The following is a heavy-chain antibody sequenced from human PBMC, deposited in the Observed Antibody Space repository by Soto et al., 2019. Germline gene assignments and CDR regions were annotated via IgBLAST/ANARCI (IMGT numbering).Heavy chain of an antibody. J-gene: IGHJ4*02. Sequence: QITLKESGPPVVKPTQTLTLTCTLSGFSLSTKEVSVGWIRQPPGKALEWLALIYWDDDKRYSPSLKNRLTITKDTSKNQVVLTMTNMDPGDTATYYCAHRDGARFYFDYWGQGTLVTVTS. CDR1: GFSLSTKEVS. CDR2: IYWDDDK. CDR3: AHRDGARFYFDY. V-gene: IGHV2-5*02.